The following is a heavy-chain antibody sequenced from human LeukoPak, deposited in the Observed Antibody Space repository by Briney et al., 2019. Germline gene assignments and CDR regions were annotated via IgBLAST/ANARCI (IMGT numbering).Heavy chain of an antibody. V-gene: IGHV4-39*07. CDR3: ARARIAVAGTCWFDP. Sequence: SETLSLTCTVSGGSISSSSYYWGWIRQPPGKGLEWIGSIYYSGSTYYNPSLKSRVTISVDTSKNQFSLKLSSVTAADTAVYYCARARIAVAGTCWFDPWGQGTLVTVSS. CDR2: IYYSGST. J-gene: IGHJ5*02. D-gene: IGHD6-19*01. CDR1: GGSISSSSYY.